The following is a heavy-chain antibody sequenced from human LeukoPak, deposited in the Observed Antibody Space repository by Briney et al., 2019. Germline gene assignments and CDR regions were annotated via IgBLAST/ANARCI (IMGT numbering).Heavy chain of an antibody. V-gene: IGHV3-33*06. J-gene: IGHJ6*03. CDR1: GFTFSSYG. CDR2: IWYDGGNK. CDR3: AKSSSPYYYYYYMDV. Sequence: PGGSLRLSCAASGFTFSSYGMHWVRQAPGKGLEWVAVIWYDGGNKYYADSVKGRFTISRDNSKNTLYLQMNSLRAEDTAVYYCAKSSSPYYYYYYMDVWGKGTTVTVSS. D-gene: IGHD2-2*01.